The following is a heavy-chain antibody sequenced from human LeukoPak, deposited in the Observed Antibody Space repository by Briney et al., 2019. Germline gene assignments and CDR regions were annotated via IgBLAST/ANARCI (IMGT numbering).Heavy chain of an antibody. Sequence: GGSLRLSCAASGFTFSSHGMHWVRQAPGKGLEWVAVISYDGSNKYYADSVKGRFTISRDNSKNTLYLQMNSLRAEDTAVYYCAKEQHYDSSGYRPRRDYYYGMDVWGQGTTVTVSS. CDR2: ISYDGSNK. CDR3: AKEQHYDSSGYRPRRDYYYGMDV. V-gene: IGHV3-30*18. CDR1: GFTFSSHG. J-gene: IGHJ6*02. D-gene: IGHD3-22*01.